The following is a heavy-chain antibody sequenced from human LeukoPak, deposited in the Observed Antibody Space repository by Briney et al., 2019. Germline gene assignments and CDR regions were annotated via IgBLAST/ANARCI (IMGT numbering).Heavy chain of an antibody. J-gene: IGHJ4*02. CDR1: GGSISSGSYY. CDR3: ARDQDNCSGGSCYLY. D-gene: IGHD2-15*01. Sequence: SETLSLTCTVSGGSISSGSYYWSWIRQPAGKGLEWIGRIYTSGSTNYNPSLKSRVTISVDTSKNQFSLKLSSVTAADTAVYYCARDQDNCSGGSCYLYWGQGTLVTVSS. CDR2: IYTSGST. V-gene: IGHV4-61*02.